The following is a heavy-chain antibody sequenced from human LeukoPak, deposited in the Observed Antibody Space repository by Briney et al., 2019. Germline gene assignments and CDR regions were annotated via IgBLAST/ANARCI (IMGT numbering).Heavy chain of an antibody. D-gene: IGHD2-2*01. CDR1: GFTFSSYA. J-gene: IGHJ6*02. CDR2: ISYDGSNK. V-gene: IGHV3-30*04. CDR3: ARDIVVVPAALPIKNYYHYGMDV. Sequence: GGSLRLSCAASGFTFSSYAMHWVRQAPGKGLEWVAVISYDGSNKYYADSVKGRFTISRDNSKNTLYLQMNSLRAEDTAVYYCARDIVVVPAALPIKNYYHYGMDVWGQGTTVTVSS.